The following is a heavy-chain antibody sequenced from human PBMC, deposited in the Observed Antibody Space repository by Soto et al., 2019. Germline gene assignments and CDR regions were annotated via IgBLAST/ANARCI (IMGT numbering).Heavy chain of an antibody. CDR3: AKDGSNWTYLDAFDS. J-gene: IGHJ3*02. CDR2: ISYDGSNK. Sequence: GGSLRLSCAASGFTFSSYGMHWVRQAPGKGLEWVAVISYDGSNKYYADSVKGRFTISRDNSKNTLYLQMNSLRAEDTAVYYCAKDGSNWTYLDAFDSWGQGTMVTVSS. V-gene: IGHV3-30*18. D-gene: IGHD1-7*01. CDR1: GFTFSSYG.